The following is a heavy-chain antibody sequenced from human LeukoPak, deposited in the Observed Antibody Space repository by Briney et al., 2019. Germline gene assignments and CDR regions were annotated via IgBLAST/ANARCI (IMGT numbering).Heavy chain of an antibody. Sequence: SETLSLTCTVSGGSISSGDYYWSWIRQPPGKGLEWIGYSYYSGSTYYNPSLKSRVTISVDTSKNQFSLKLSSVTAADTAVYYCASPIAAAGTGEGAFDIWGQGTMVTVSS. D-gene: IGHD6-13*01. CDR2: SYYSGST. J-gene: IGHJ3*02. CDR1: GGSISSGDYY. V-gene: IGHV4-30-4*01. CDR3: ASPIAAAGTGEGAFDI.